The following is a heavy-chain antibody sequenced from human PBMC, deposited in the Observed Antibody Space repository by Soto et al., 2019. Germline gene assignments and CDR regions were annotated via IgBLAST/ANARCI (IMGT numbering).Heavy chain of an antibody. V-gene: IGHV4-31*03. CDR3: ARDRRYSYYIDY. D-gene: IGHD5-18*01. CDR1: GGSISSGGYY. J-gene: IGHJ4*02. Sequence: SETLSLTCTVSGGSISSGGYYWSWIRQHPGKGLEWIGYIYYSGSTYYNPSLKSRVTISVDTSKNQFSLKLSSVTAADTAVYYCARDRRYSYYIDYWGQGTLVTVS. CDR2: IYYSGST.